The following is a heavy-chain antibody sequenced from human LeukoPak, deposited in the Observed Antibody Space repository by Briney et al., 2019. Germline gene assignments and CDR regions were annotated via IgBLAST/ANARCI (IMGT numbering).Heavy chain of an antibody. J-gene: IGHJ3*02. Sequence: PSETLSLTCTVSGGSISSGGYYWSWIRQHPGRGLEWIGYIYYSGSTYYNPSLKSRVTISVDTSKNQFSLKLSSVTAADTAVYYCARDKPYSAFDIWGQGTMVTVSS. D-gene: IGHD1-26*01. CDR2: IYYSGST. CDR1: GGSISSGGYY. CDR3: ARDKPYSAFDI. V-gene: IGHV4-31*03.